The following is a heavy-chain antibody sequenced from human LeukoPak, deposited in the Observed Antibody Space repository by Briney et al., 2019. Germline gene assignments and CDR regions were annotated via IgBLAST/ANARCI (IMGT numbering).Heavy chain of an antibody. CDR2: IYISGSGST. J-gene: IGHJ5*02. Sequence: SETLSLTCTVSGGSISSYYWSWIRQPAGKGLEWIGRIYISGSGSTNYNPSLKSRVTMSVDTSKNQFSLKLSSVTAADTAVYYCARDVEGWFDPWGQGTLVTVSS. CDR3: ARDVEGWFDP. D-gene: IGHD3-3*01. CDR1: GGSISSYY. V-gene: IGHV4-4*07.